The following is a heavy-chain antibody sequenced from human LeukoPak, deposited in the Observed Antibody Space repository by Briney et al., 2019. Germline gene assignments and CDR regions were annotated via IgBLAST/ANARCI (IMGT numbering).Heavy chain of an antibody. Sequence: QPGGSLRLSCAASGFTFSSYGMHWVRQAPGKGLEWVAFIRYDGSNKYYADSVKGRFTISRDNSKNTLYLQMNSLRAEDTAVYYCAKVESAAAGTGFDYWGQGTLVTVSS. D-gene: IGHD6-13*01. CDR2: IRYDGSNK. CDR3: AKVESAAAGTGFDY. V-gene: IGHV3-30*02. CDR1: GFTFSSYG. J-gene: IGHJ4*02.